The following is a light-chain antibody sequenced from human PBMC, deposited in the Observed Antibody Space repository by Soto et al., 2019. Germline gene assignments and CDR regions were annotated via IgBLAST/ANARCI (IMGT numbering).Light chain of an antibody. V-gene: IGKV1-12*01. CDR3: QQFSSFPQT. Sequence: DILMTQSPSSVSASVGDRVTITCRASQDIRYYLAWYQQKPGQAPKLLIYGATNLQSGVPSRFSGGGSGTDCTLTITSLQPEDFATYYCQQFSSFPQTFGQGTTVDI. CDR1: QDIRYY. CDR2: GAT. J-gene: IGKJ1*01.